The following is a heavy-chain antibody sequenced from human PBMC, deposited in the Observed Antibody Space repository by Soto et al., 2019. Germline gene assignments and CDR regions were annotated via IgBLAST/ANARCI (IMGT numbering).Heavy chain of an antibody. CDR3: ARDVVRIAVAGTNYFDY. J-gene: IGHJ4*02. D-gene: IGHD6-19*01. V-gene: IGHV3-7*01. Sequence: GGSLRLSCAASGVTFISYWMSWVRQAPGKGLEWVANIKQDGSEKYYVDSVKGRFTISRDNAKNSLYLQMNSLRAEDTAVYYCARDVVRIAVAGTNYFDYWGQGTLVTVSS. CDR2: IKQDGSEK. CDR1: GVTFISYW.